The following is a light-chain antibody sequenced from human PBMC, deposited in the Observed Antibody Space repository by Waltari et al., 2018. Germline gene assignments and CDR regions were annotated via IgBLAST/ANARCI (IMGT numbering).Light chain of an antibody. CDR3: QTWGTGVVV. Sequence: QLVLTQAPSASASLGASVTLTCTLSSGHSNYVIAWHQPEPGKGPRYLIRLNNDGSHRKGDGIPDRFSGSRSGAECYLTISSLQSEDEADYYCQTWGTGVVVFGGGTKLTVL. V-gene: IGLV4-69*01. J-gene: IGLJ3*02. CDR2: LNNDGSH. CDR1: SGHSNYV.